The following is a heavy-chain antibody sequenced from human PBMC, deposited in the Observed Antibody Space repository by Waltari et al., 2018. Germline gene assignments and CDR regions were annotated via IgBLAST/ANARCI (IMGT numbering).Heavy chain of an antibody. J-gene: IGHJ6*03. CDR1: GYSCTSYW. D-gene: IGHD2-2*01. CDR3: ARLEYLPYYYYYMDV. Sequence: EVLLVQSGAEVKKPGESLKISCKGSGYSCTSYWIGWMRQMPGKGLKWMGIIYPGHSDNRYRPSFQGQVTIVADKFISSACLRSSSLKASDTAMYYSARLEYLPYYYYYMDVWGKGTTVTGSS. V-gene: IGHV5-51*03. CDR2: IYPGHSDN.